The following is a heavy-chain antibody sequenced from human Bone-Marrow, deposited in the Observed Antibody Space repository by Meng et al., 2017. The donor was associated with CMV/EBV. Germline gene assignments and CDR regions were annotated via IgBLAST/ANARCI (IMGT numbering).Heavy chain of an antibody. V-gene: IGHV4-34*01. CDR1: GGSFSGYY. J-gene: IGHJ4*03. D-gene: IGHD1-1*01. CDR2: INHSGST. CDR3: ARVNWNYFDY. Sequence: SATLSLTCAVYGGSFSGYYWSWIRQPPGKGLEWIGEINHSGSTNYNPSLKSRVAISVDTSKNQFSLKLSSVTAADTAVYYCARVNWNYFDYWGQGTTVTVSS.